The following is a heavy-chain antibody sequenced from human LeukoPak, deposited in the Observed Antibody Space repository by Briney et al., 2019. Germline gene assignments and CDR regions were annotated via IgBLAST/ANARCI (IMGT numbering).Heavy chain of an antibody. J-gene: IGHJ6*03. CDR3: ARLDCGGDCYSNLDYYYMDV. Sequence: GESLKISFKGSGYSFTSYWIGWVRQMPGKGLEWMGIIYPGDSDTRYSPSFQGQVTISADKSISTAYLQWSSLKASDTAMYYCARLDCGGDCYSNLDYYYMDVWGKGTTVTVSS. V-gene: IGHV5-51*01. D-gene: IGHD2-21*02. CDR1: GYSFTSYW. CDR2: IYPGDSDT.